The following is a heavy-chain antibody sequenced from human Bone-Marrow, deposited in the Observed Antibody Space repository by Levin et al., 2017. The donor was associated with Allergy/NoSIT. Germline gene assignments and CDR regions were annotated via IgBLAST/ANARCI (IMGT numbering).Heavy chain of an antibody. J-gene: IGHJ4*02. CDR3: ALGTISAVGTIGYFGS. CDR1: GASISSSGYF. D-gene: IGHD7-27*01. Sequence: SETLSLTCTVSGASISSSGYFWNWIRQHPVKGLEWIGFISYSGNTYYNPSLKTRLTLSVDTSRNQFSLKLISVTAADAAVYYCALGTISAVGTIGYFGSWGQGALVTVSS. V-gene: IGHV4-31*03. CDR2: ISYSGNT.